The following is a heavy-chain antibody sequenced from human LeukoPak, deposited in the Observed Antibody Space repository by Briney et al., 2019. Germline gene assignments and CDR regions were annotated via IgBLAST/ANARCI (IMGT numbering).Heavy chain of an antibody. D-gene: IGHD5-18*01. CDR2: ISYSGTT. Sequence: SETLSLTCSVSGDSISSSYWSWIRQPPGKGLDWIGYISYSGTTNYNPSLKSRVAISVDTSKNRFSLKLSSVTAADTAVYYCARGLDTAMAKGSHWYFDLWGRGTLVTVSS. CDR1: GDSISSSY. V-gene: IGHV4-59*12. CDR3: ARGLDTAMAKGSHWYFDL. J-gene: IGHJ2*01.